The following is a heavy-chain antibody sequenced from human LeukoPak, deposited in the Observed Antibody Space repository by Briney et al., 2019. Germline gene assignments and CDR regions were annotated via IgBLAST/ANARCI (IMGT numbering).Heavy chain of an antibody. V-gene: IGHV4-39*01. CDR3: ARGYCSSTSCYGWFDP. J-gene: IGHJ5*02. Sequence: SETLSLTCTVSGDSFSSSSDIWGWIRQSPGKGLEWIGSIYYSGNTYYNPSLKSRVTTSVDRSNNQFSLRLTSVTAADTAVYYCARGYCSSTSCYGWFDPWGQGILVTASS. D-gene: IGHD2-2*01. CDR1: GDSFSSSSDI. CDR2: IYYSGNT.